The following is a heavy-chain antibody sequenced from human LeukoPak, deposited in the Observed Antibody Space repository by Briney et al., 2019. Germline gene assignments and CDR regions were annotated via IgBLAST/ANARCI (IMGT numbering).Heavy chain of an antibody. CDR2: INPSGGST. CDR1: GYTFISYY. CDR3: ARPATSGYGSTWYNY. J-gene: IGHJ4*02. Sequence: ASVKVSCKASGYTFISYYIHWVRQAPGQGLEWMGIINPSGGSTTYAQKFQGRVTMTRDTSTSTVYVELSSLRSEDTAVYYCARPATSGYGSTWYNYWGQGTLVTVSS. V-gene: IGHV1-46*01. D-gene: IGHD6-13*01.